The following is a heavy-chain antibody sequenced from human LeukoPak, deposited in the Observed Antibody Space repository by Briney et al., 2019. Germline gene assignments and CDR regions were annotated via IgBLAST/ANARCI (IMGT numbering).Heavy chain of an antibody. CDR2: ISAYNGNT. CDR1: VYTFTIYY. J-gene: IGHJ4*02. CDR3: ARDVGIYIVSDY. D-gene: IGHD3-16*02. Sequence: WASVRVSFKASVYTFTIYYMHWVRQAPGQGLEGMGWISAYNGNTNYAQQLQRRLTITTDPSTSTAYMELRSLRSDDTAVYYCARDVGIYIVSDYWGQGTLVTVSS. V-gene: IGHV1-18*04.